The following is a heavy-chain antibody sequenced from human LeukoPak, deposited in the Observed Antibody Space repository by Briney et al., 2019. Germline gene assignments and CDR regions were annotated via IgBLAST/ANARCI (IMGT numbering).Heavy chain of an antibody. CDR2: IYHSGST. CDR3: ARESVRPYFDY. Sequence: PSETLSLTCTVSGGSISTYYWTWIRQPPGKGLEWIEYIYHSGSTNYNPSLKSRVTISVDTSKNQFSLKLSSVTAADTGVYYCARESVRPYFDYWGQGTLVTVSS. CDR1: GGSISTYY. D-gene: IGHD2-8*01. J-gene: IGHJ4*02. V-gene: IGHV4-59*12.